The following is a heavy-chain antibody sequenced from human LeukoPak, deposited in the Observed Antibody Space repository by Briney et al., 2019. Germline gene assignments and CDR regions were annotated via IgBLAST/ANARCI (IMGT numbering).Heavy chain of an antibody. D-gene: IGHD3-10*01. V-gene: IGHV3-23*01. CDR2: ISGSGGST. CDR1: GFTFSSYA. J-gene: IGHJ4*02. Sequence: GGSLRLSFAASGFTFSSYAMSWVRQAPGKELEWVSAISGSGGSTYYADSVKGRFTISRDNSKNTLYLQMNSLRAEDTAVYYCAKDARGWVSFDSWGQGTLVTASS. CDR3: AKDARGWVSFDS.